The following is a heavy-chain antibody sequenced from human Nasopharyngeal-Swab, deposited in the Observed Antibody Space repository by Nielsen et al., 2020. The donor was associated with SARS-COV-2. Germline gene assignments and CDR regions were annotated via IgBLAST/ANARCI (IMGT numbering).Heavy chain of an antibody. J-gene: IGHJ6*03. CDR1: GDSVSSNSAA. CDR3: ARGGRITIFGVVIRGHYYYYMDV. V-gene: IGHV6-1*01. Sequence: SQTLSLTCAISGDSVSSNSAAWNWIRQSPSRGLEWLGRTYYRSKWYNDYAVSVKSRITINPDTSKNQFSLKLSSVAAADTAVYYCARGGRITIFGVVIRGHYYYYMDVWGKGTTVTVSS. D-gene: IGHD3-3*01. CDR2: TYYRSKWYN.